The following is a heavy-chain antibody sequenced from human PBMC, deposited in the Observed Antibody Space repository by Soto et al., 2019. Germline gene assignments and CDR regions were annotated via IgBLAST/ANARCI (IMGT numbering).Heavy chain of an antibody. CDR3: ARDRDDYGSGNYYNRIDF. D-gene: IGHD3-10*01. CDR2: IIPLFGTP. CDR1: GGIFSTYA. J-gene: IGHJ4*02. Sequence: QVQLVQSGAEVKKPGSSVKVSCKASGGIFSTYAISWLRQAPGQGLEWMGGIIPLFGTPNYAQRFRGRVTITADESTRTAYMELSRLRSEDTAVYYCARDRDDYGSGNYYNRIDFWGQGPLVTVSS. V-gene: IGHV1-69*01.